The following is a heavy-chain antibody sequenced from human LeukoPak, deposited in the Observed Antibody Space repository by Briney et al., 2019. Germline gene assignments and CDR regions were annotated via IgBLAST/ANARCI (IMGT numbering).Heavy chain of an antibody. CDR2: INHSGST. J-gene: IGHJ4*02. D-gene: IGHD6-19*01. V-gene: IGHV4-34*01. CDR3: ARGRRRSSGWSFDY. CDR1: GGSLSGYY. Sequence: PSETLSLTCAVYGGSLSGYYWSWIRQPPGKGLEWIGEINHSGSTNYIPSLKSRVTISGDTSKNQFSLNLSSVTAADTAVYYCARGRRRSSGWSFDYWGQGTLVTVSS.